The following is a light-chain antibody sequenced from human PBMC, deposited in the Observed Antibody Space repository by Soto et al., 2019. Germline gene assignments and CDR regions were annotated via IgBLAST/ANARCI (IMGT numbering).Light chain of an antibody. J-gene: IGKJ5*01. CDR3: QQYYGLPPLT. CDR1: QNITNN. CDR2: HAS. V-gene: IGKV1-33*01. Sequence: DIQMTQSPSSLSASIGDRVTITCQASQNITNNLSWYQQKPGKAPNLLIYHASKLAKGVTSRFSGSGSGTDFSFILTSLQREDLATYYCQQYYGLPPLTSGQGTRLEIK.